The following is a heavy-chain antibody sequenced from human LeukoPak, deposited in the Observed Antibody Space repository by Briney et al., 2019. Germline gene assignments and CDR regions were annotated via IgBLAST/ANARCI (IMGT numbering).Heavy chain of an antibody. D-gene: IGHD4-17*01. CDR3: AGYHAYGVTTPPLGY. CDR1: GGSISSGGYS. J-gene: IGHJ4*02. V-gene: IGHV4-30-2*01. Sequence: SQTLSLTCAVSGGSISSGGYSWSWIRQPPGKGLEWIGYIHHSGSTYYNPSLKSRVTISVDTSKNQFSLKLSSVTAADTAVYFCAGYHAYGVTTPPLGYWGQGTLVTVSS. CDR2: IHHSGST.